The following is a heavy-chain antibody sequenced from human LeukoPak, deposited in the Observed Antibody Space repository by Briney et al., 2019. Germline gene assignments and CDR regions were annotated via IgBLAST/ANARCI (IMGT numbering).Heavy chain of an antibody. CDR1: GYTFTGYY. Sequence: GASVKVSCKASGYTFTGYYIHWVRQAPGEGLEWMGWINPNSGGTNYAQKFQGRVTMTRDTYISTAYMELSRLRSDDTAVYYCAREPVVLVPAAIFNWFDPWGQGTLVTVSS. J-gene: IGHJ5*02. CDR3: AREPVVLVPAAIFNWFDP. V-gene: IGHV1-2*02. CDR2: INPNSGGT. D-gene: IGHD2-2*01.